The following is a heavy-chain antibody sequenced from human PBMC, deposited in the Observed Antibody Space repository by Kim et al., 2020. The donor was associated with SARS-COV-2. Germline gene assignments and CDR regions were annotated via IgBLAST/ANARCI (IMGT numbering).Heavy chain of an antibody. V-gene: IGHV4-4*07. CDR3: AREPHHYFGKDG. J-gene: IGHJ6*02. Sequence: PSETLSLTCTVSGGSINTYYCSWIRQPAGKGLEWIGRIYTDGTTNYSPSLKSRVTMSVDTSKNQVSLNLTSVTAADTAMYFCAREPHHYFGKDGWGEG. CDR1: GGSINTYY. CDR2: IYTDGTT.